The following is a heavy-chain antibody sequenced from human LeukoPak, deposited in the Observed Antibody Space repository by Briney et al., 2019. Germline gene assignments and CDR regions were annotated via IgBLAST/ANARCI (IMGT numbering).Heavy chain of an antibody. CDR2: ISYSGNI. V-gene: IGHV4-39*01. J-gene: IGHJ4*02. Sequence: SETLALTCTVSGGSISSSTYYWGWIRQPPGKGLEWIGSISYSGNIYYNPSLKSRVTISVDTSKNQFSLKLSSVTAADTAVYYCARQRRLELPDYWGQGTLVTVSS. D-gene: IGHD3-16*01. CDR3: ARQRRLELPDY. CDR1: GGSISSSTYY.